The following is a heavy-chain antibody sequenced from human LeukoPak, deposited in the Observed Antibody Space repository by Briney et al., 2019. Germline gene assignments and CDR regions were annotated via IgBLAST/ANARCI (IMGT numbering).Heavy chain of an antibody. D-gene: IGHD2-2*01. CDR2: ISYDGSIK. CDR1: GFTFSSYA. Sequence: PGRSLRLSCAASGFTFSSYAMHWVRQAPGKGLEWVSIISYDGSIKDYADSVKGRFTISRDNSKTTLYLQMNSLRVEDTAVYYCARVGEGYCSSTGCRTFDYWGQGTLVTVSS. J-gene: IGHJ4*02. CDR3: ARVGEGYCSSTGCRTFDY. V-gene: IGHV3-30-3*01.